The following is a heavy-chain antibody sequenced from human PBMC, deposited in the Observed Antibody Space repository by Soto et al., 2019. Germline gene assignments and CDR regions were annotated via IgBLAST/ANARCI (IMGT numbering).Heavy chain of an antibody. V-gene: IGHV3-23*01. CDR2: ISGSGGST. CDR3: APSTSSSWSSPFDY. Sequence: EVQLLESGGGLVQPGGSLRLSCAASGFTFSTYAMSWVRQAPGKGLEWVSAISGSGGSTYYADSVKGRFTISRDNSKNALYLQETRLSAADRAVYDWAPSTSSSWSSPFDYWGQGPLVTVSS. CDR1: GFTFSTYA. J-gene: IGHJ4*02. D-gene: IGHD6-13*01.